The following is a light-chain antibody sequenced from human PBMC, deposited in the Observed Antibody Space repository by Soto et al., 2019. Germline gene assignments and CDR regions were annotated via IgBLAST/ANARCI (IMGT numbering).Light chain of an antibody. J-gene: IGLJ1*01. CDR1: SSDVGRYSY. Sequence: QSALTQPRSVSGSPGQSVSISCTGTSSDVGRYSYVSWYQQHPGKAPKLMTYDVSERPSGVPDRFSGSKSGNTASLTISGLQAEDEADYYCCSYAGTYTGVFGTGTKVT. CDR3: CSYAGTYTGV. CDR2: DVS. V-gene: IGLV2-11*01.